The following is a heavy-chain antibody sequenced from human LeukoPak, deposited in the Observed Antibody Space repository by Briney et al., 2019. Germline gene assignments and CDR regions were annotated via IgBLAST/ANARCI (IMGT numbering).Heavy chain of an antibody. V-gene: IGHV1-69*06. Sequence: SVKVSSEPSGGTFSRYTISCVRQGPGPGLGWMGGFIPIFGTANYAQKFQGRVTITADKSTSTAYMELSSLRSEDTAVYYCVVGYSYGPWYYGMDVWGKGTTVTVSS. CDR2: FIPIFGTA. CDR1: GGTFSRYT. D-gene: IGHD5-18*01. CDR3: VVGYSYGPWYYGMDV. J-gene: IGHJ6*04.